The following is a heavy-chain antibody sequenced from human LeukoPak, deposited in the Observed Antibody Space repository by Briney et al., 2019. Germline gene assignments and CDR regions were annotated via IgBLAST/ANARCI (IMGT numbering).Heavy chain of an antibody. CDR2: ISSSSSYI. V-gene: IGHV3-21*01. Sequence: GGSLRLSCAASGFTFSSYSMNWVRQAPGKGLEWVSSISSSSSYIYYADSVKGRFTISRDDAKNSLYLQMNSLRAEDTAVYYCARAHPRLLGAFDIWGQGTMVTVSS. CDR1: GFTFSSYS. CDR3: ARAHPRLLGAFDI. J-gene: IGHJ3*02. D-gene: IGHD3-16*01.